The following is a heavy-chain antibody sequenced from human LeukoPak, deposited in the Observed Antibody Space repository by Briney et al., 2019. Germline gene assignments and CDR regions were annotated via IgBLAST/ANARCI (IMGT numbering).Heavy chain of an antibody. CDR1: GYTLTELS. J-gene: IGHJ6*03. Sequence: ASVKVSCKVSGYTLTELSMHWVRQAPGKGLEWMGGFDPEDGETIYAQKFQGRVTMTEDTSTDTAYMELSSLRSEDTAVYYCARSPLYGPPRYYYMDVWGKGTTVTISS. D-gene: IGHD4-17*01. CDR2: FDPEDGET. CDR3: ARSPLYGPPRYYYMDV. V-gene: IGHV1-24*01.